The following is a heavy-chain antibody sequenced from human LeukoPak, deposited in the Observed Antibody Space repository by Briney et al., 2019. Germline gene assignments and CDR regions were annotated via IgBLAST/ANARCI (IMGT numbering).Heavy chain of an antibody. D-gene: IGHD1-14*01. V-gene: IGHV4-39*01. Sequence: PSETLSLTCTVSGGSISSSSYYWGWIRQPPGKGLEWIGSIYYSGSTYYNPSLKSRVTISVDTSKNQFSLKLSSVTAADTAVYYCARERFGMTPSDYWGQGTLVTVSS. CDR2: IYYSGST. J-gene: IGHJ4*02. CDR1: GGSISSSSYY. CDR3: ARERFGMTPSDY.